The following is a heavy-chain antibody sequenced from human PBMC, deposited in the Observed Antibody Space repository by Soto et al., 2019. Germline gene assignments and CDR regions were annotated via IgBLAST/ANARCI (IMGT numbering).Heavy chain of an antibody. CDR1: GGSISSGSYY. CDR3: ARRSGMRVSVASYYIYYGVDV. CDR2: VDYRGST. J-gene: IGHJ6*02. V-gene: IGHV4-39*01. D-gene: IGHD2-8*01. Sequence: QLQLQESGPGLVKPSETLSLTCTVSGGSISSGSYYWGWVRQPPGKGLEWIGSVDYRGSTYYTPTLKSRLTMYVETSKNQFSLNLRSVTAADTAVYYCARRSGMRVSVASYYIYYGVDVWGRGTTVIVSS.